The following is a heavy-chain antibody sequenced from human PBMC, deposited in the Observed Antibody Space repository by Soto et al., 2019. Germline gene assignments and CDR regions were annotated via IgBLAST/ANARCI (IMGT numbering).Heavy chain of an antibody. CDR1: GFTVSSNY. D-gene: IGHD6-13*01. Sequence: EVPLVESGGGLVQPGGSLRLSCAASGFTVSSNYMSWVRQAPGKGLEWVSVIYSGGSTYYADSVKGRFTISRDNSKNTLYLQMNSLRAEDTAVYYCAREGSSSWYSYWYFDLWGRGTLVTVSS. V-gene: IGHV3-66*01. CDR3: AREGSSSWYSYWYFDL. J-gene: IGHJ2*01. CDR2: IYSGGST.